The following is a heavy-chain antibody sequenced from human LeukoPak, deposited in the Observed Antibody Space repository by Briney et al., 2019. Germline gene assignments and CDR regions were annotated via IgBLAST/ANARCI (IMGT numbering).Heavy chain of an antibody. CDR2: ITGSGGST. CDR1: GLTFSSYA. J-gene: IGHJ6*02. CDR3: AKTYGDYGYYYYGMDV. V-gene: IGHV3-23*01. Sequence: LSGGSLRLSCAASGLTFSSYAMSWVRQAPGKGLEWVSAITGSGGSTYYADSVKGRFTISRDNSKNTLYLQMNSLRAEDTAVYYCAKTYGDYGYYYYGMDVWGQGTTVTVSS. D-gene: IGHD4-17*01.